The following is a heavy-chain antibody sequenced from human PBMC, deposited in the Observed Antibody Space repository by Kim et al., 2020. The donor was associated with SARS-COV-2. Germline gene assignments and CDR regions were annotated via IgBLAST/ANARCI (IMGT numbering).Heavy chain of an antibody. CDR2: IKQDGSEK. D-gene: IGHD2-15*01. J-gene: IGHJ6*02. V-gene: IGHV3-7*03. CDR3: ARDVVVVAAIPYYYYGMDV. Sequence: GGSLRLSCAASGFTFSSYWMSWVRQAPGKGLEWVANIKQDGSEKYYVDSVKGRFTISRDNAKNSLYLQMNSLRAEDTAVYYCARDVVVVAAIPYYYYGMDVWGQGTTVTVSS. CDR1: GFTFSSYW.